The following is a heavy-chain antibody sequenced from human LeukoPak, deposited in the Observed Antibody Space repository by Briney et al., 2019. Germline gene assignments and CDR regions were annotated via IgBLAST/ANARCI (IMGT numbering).Heavy chain of an antibody. CDR1: GFTFRNFA. D-gene: IGHD6-19*01. CDR2: LRSDGATT. CDR3: ARARRSGQQSYYFDY. Sequence: PGGSLRLSCAASGFTFRNFAMHWVRQAPGKGLEYVSALRSDGATTYYADSVKGRFIISRDNSKNTLYLQMGSLRREDMGVYYCARARRSGQQSYYFDYWGQGTPVTVSS. J-gene: IGHJ4*02. V-gene: IGHV3-64*02.